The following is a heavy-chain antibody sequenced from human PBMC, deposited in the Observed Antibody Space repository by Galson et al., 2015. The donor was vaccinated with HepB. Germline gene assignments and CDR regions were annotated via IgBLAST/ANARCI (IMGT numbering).Heavy chain of an antibody. CDR1: GYTFTSYY. V-gene: IGHV1-46*03. D-gene: IGHD3-22*01. CDR3: ARELGFIVVVMAFDY. CDR2: INPSGGST. Sequence: SVKVSCKASGYTFTSYYMHWVRQAPGQGLEWMGIINPSGGSTSYAQKFQGRVTMTRDTSTSTVYMELSSLRSEDTAVYYCARELGFIVVVMAFDYWGQGTLVTVSS. J-gene: IGHJ4*02.